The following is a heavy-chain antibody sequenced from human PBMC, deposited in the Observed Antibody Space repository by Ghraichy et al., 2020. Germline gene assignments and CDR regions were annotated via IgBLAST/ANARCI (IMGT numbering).Heavy chain of an antibody. Sequence: ESLNISCAASGFTFIDYWMTWFRQAPGKGLEWVANIKQDGGERNYADSVKGRFTISRDSANSLYLQMNSLRVEDTAVYYCARRRYSSDYWGQGTLVTVSS. V-gene: IGHV3-7*03. CDR1: GFTFIDYW. J-gene: IGHJ4*02. CDR3: ARRRYSSDY. CDR2: IKQDGGER. D-gene: IGHD5-12*01.